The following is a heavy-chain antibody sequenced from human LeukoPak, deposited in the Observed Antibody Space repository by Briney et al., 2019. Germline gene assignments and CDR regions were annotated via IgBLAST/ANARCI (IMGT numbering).Heavy chain of an antibody. V-gene: IGHV3-23*01. CDR2: ISGSGGST. CDR1: GFTFSSYA. D-gene: IGHD3-10*01. CDR3: AKDHNRAKWFGQPNR. Sequence: GGSLRLSCAASGFTFSSYAMSWVRQAPGKGLEWVSAISGSGGSTYYADSVKGRFTIFRDNSKNTLYLQMNSLRAEDTAVYYCAKDHNRAKWFGQPNRWGQGTLVTVSS. J-gene: IGHJ5*02.